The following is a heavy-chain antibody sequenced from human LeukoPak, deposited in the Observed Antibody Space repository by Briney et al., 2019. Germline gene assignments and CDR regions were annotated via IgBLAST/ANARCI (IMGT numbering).Heavy chain of an antibody. Sequence: ASVKVSSKASGYTFTGYYMRWVRQAPGQRLGWMGWISAYNGNTNYAQKLQGRVTMTTDTSTSTAYMELRSLRSDDTAVYYCARDRGSSYGFDYWGQGTLVTVSS. V-gene: IGHV1-18*04. J-gene: IGHJ4*02. CDR3: ARDRGSSYGFDY. CDR2: ISAYNGNT. CDR1: GYTFTGYY. D-gene: IGHD5-18*01.